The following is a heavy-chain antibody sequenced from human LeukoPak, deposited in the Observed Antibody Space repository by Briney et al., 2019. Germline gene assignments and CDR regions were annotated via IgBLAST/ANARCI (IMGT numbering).Heavy chain of an antibody. Sequence: GGSLRLSCAASGFTFSSYAMHWVRQTPGKGLEWVSVISYDGSNKYYADSVKGRFTISRDNSKNTLYLQMNSLRAEDTAVYYCAKSPNYYDSSPRFFDPWGQGTLVTVSS. V-gene: IGHV3-30-3*02. J-gene: IGHJ5*02. CDR2: ISYDGSNK. CDR1: GFTFSSYA. D-gene: IGHD3-22*01. CDR3: AKSPNYYDSSPRFFDP.